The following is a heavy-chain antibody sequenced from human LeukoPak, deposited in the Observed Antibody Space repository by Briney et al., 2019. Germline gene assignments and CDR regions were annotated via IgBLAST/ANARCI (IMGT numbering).Heavy chain of an antibody. CDR1: GYTFTGYY. CDR3: ARDVRSYYYDSSGYGY. CDR2: INPNSGGT. V-gene: IGHV1-2*02. Sequence: ASVKVSCKASGYTFTGYYMHWVRQAPGQGLDWMGWINPNSGGTNYAQKFQGRVTMTRDTSLSTAYMELSRLRSDDTAVYYCARDVRSYYYDSSGYGYWGQGTLVTVSS. J-gene: IGHJ4*02. D-gene: IGHD3-22*01.